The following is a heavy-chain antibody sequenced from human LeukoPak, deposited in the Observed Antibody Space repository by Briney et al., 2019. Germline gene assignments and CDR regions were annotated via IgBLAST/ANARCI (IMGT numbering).Heavy chain of an antibody. J-gene: IGHJ4*02. V-gene: IGHV4-39*07. CDR2: IYYTGNT. Sequence: SETLSLTCTVSGGSLSSSSYYWGWIRQPPGQGLEWIASIYYTGNTYYNPSLKSRVAISLDTSKSQFSLKLSSVTAADTAVYYCARDSRVHYYDSSAGYFGLWGQGTLVTVSS. D-gene: IGHD3-22*01. CDR3: ARDSRVHYYDSSAGYFGL. CDR1: GGSLSSSSYY.